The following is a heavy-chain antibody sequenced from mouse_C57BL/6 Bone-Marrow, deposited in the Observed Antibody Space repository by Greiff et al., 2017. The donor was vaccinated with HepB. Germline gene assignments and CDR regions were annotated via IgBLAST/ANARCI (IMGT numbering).Heavy chain of an antibody. CDR2: ISSGGSYT. V-gene: IGHV5-6*02. Sequence: EVKLVESGGDLVKPGGSLKLSCAASGFTFSSYGMSWVRQTPDKRLEWVATISSGGSYTYYPDSVKGRFTISRDNAKNTLYLQMSSLKSEDTAMYYCARRRFLYGNYYFDYWGQGTTLTVSS. CDR1: GFTFSSYG. J-gene: IGHJ2*01. CDR3: ARRRFLYGNYYFDY. D-gene: IGHD2-1*01.